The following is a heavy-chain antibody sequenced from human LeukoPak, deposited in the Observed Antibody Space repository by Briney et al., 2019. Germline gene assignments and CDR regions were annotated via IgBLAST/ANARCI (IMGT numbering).Heavy chain of an antibody. CDR3: ARGVSGTMDY. V-gene: IGHV6-1*01. J-gene: IGHJ4*02. Sequence: SQTLSLTCAISGDSVSSNSATWSWIRQSPSRGLEWLGRTYYGSKWYHDYTVSVKSRISINADTSKNQFSLQLNSVTPEDTAVYYCARGVSGTMDYWGQGTQVTVSS. CDR1: GDSVSSNSAT. D-gene: IGHD6-19*01. CDR2: TYYGSKWYH.